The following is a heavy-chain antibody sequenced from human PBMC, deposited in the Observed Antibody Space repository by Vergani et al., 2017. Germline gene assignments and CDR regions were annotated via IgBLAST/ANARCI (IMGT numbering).Heavy chain of an antibody. CDR3: ARATPYYDILTGYSYYFDY. V-gene: IGHV1-69*18. D-gene: IGHD3-9*01. CDR1: GYTFTGYY. CDR2: IIPIFGTA. J-gene: IGHJ4*02. Sequence: VQLVQSGAEVKKPGASVKVSCKASGYTFTGYYMHWVRQAPGQGLEWMGRIIPIFGTANYAQKFQGRVTITADESTSTAYMELSSLRSEDTAVYYCARATPYYDILTGYSYYFDYWGQGTLVTVSS.